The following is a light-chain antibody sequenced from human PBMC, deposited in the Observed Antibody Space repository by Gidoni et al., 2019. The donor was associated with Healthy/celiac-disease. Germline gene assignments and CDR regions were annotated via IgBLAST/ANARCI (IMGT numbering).Light chain of an antibody. CDR2: AAS. V-gene: IGKV1-39*01. Sequence: QMTQSPSSLSASVGDRVTITCRASQSISSYLNWYQQKPGKAPKLLIYAASSLQSGVPSRFSGSGSGTDFTLTISSLQPEDFATYYCQQSYSTPPVTFGQGTRLEIK. J-gene: IGKJ5*01. CDR1: QSISSY. CDR3: QQSYSTPPVT.